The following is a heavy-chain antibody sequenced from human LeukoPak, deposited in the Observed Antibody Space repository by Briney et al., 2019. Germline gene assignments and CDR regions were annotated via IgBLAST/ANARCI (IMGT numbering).Heavy chain of an antibody. CDR2: IYYSGSSGST. Sequence: PSETLSLTCIVSGGSISGYYWSWIRQPPGKGLEWIGYIYYSGSSGSTDYNPSLKSRVTISVDMSKNQFSLKLSSVTAADTAVYYCARDTYCTNGVCSPKGNWFDPWGQGTLVTVSS. D-gene: IGHD2-8*01. J-gene: IGHJ5*02. V-gene: IGHV4-59*12. CDR1: GGSISGYY. CDR3: ARDTYCTNGVCSPKGNWFDP.